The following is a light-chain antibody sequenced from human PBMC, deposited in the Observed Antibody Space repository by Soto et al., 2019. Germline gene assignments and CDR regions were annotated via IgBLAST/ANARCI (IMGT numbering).Light chain of an antibody. CDR2: SNN. Sequence: QSVLTQPASASGTPVQRVTISCSGSSSNIGSNTVNWYQQLPGTAPKLLIYSNNQRPSGVPDRFSGSKSGTSASLAISGLQSEDEADYYCAAWDDSLNGGYVFGAGTKVT. CDR3: AAWDDSLNGGYV. CDR1: SSNIGSNT. V-gene: IGLV1-44*01. J-gene: IGLJ1*01.